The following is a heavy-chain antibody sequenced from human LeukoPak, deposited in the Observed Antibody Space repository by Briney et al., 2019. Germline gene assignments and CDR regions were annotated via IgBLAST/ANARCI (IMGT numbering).Heavy chain of an antibody. V-gene: IGHV3-74*01. D-gene: IGHD3-22*01. CDR3: AREGYYYDSSGYGS. CDR1: GFTFSSYW. Sequence: SGGSLRLSCAASGFTFSSYWMHWVRQAPGKGLVWVLRINSDGSSTIYADSVEGRFTISRDNAKNTLYLQMNSLRAEDTAVYYCAREGYYYDSSGYGSWGQGTLVTVSS. CDR2: INSDGSST. J-gene: IGHJ5*02.